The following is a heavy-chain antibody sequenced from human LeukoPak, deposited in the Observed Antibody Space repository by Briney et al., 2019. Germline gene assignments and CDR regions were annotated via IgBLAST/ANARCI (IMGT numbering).Heavy chain of an antibody. D-gene: IGHD3-10*01. CDR2: IRSNTYGGST. CDR3: ARARALLWFGDPPDY. Sequence: GGSLRLSCEGSGFTFGDYGVGWFRQAPGKGLQWVTSIRSNTYGGSTEYVPSVKGRFTISRDDSNSIAYLQMNSLRAEDTAVYYCARARALLWFGDPPDYWGQGTLVTVSS. V-gene: IGHV3-49*03. J-gene: IGHJ4*02. CDR1: GFTFGDYG.